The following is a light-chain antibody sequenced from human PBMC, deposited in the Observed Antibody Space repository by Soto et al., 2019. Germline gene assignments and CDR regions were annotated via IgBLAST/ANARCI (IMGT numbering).Light chain of an antibody. CDR2: EGS. Sequence: QSALTQPASVSGSPGQSITISCTGTSSDVGSYNLVSWYQQHPGKASKLMIYEGSKRPSGVSNRFSGSKSGNTASLTISGLQAEDEADYYCCSYAGSSTHVVCGGGTKVTVL. CDR1: SSDVGSYNL. V-gene: IGLV2-23*01. CDR3: CSYAGSSTHVV. J-gene: IGLJ2*01.